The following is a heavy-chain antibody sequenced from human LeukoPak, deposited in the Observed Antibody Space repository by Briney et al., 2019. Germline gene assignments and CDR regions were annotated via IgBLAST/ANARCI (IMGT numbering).Heavy chain of an antibody. V-gene: IGHV3-30*04. CDR2: ISYDGSNK. J-gene: IGHJ3*02. CDR1: GFTFSSYA. CDR3: ARDRVERITMIVVAEDAFDI. Sequence: PGRSLRLSCAASGFTFSSYAMHWVRQAPGKGLEWVAVISYDGSNKYYADSVKGRFTISRDNSKNTLYLQMNSLRAEDTAVYYCARDRVERITMIVVAEDAFDIWGQGTMVTVSS. D-gene: IGHD3-22*01.